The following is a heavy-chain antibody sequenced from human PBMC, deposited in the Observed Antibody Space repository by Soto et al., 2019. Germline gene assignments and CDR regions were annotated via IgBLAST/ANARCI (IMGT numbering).Heavy chain of an antibody. CDR3: ARDHWSYPYYFDY. D-gene: IGHD3-10*01. V-gene: IGHV4-59*12. J-gene: IGHJ4*02. CDR2: IYYSGST. Sequence: PSETLSLTCTVSGGSISSYYWSWIRQPPGKGLEWIGYIYYSGSTNYNPSLKSRVTISVDTSKNQFSLKLSSVTAADTAVYYCARDHWSYPYYFDYWGKGTLVTVSS. CDR1: GGSISSYY.